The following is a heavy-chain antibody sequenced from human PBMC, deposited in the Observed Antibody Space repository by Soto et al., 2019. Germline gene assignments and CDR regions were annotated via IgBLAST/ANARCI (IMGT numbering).Heavy chain of an antibody. CDR1: GGTFSNYA. CDR2: IIPIFGTT. Sequence: QVQLVQSGAEVKKPGSSVKVSCKASGGTFSNYAISWVRQAPGQGLEWMGGIIPIFGTTNYAQRVQGRVTITADESTSTAYMELSSLRSEDTAVYYCAGVSSSWYKDYFDYWGQGTLVTVSS. CDR3: AGVSSSWYKDYFDY. D-gene: IGHD6-13*01. J-gene: IGHJ4*02. V-gene: IGHV1-69*12.